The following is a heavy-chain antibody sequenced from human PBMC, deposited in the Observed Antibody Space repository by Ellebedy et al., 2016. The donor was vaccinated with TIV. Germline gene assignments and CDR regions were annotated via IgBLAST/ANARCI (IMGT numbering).Heavy chain of an antibody. V-gene: IGHV4-39*01. CDR1: GGSLSRSSYY. J-gene: IGHJ5*01. Sequence: PSETLSLTCTVSGGSLSRSSYYWGWFRQPPGKGLEWIGNIYYSEDTDYNPSLKSRVTISVDTSKNQFSLNLRSVTAADTAVYYCARNPPTYNWVDSWGQGTLVTVSS. CDR2: IYYSEDT. CDR3: ARNPPTYNWVDS.